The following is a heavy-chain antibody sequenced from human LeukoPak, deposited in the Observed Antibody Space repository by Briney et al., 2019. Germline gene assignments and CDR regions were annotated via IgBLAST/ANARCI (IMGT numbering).Heavy chain of an antibody. D-gene: IGHD2-15*01. CDR1: GYTFTSYG. J-gene: IGHJ4*02. Sequence: EASVKVSCKASGYTFTSYGISWVRQAPGQGLEWMGWISAYNGNTNYAQKLQGRVTMTTDTSTGTAYMELRSLRSDDTAVYYCARDCSGGSCYGGSFDYWGQGTLVTVSS. V-gene: IGHV1-18*01. CDR2: ISAYNGNT. CDR3: ARDCSGGSCYGGSFDY.